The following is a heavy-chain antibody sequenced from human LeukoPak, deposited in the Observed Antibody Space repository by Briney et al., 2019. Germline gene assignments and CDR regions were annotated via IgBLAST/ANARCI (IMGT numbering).Heavy chain of an antibody. V-gene: IGHV1-69*02. CDR2: IIPILGIA. J-gene: IGHJ5*02. Sequence: ASVKVSCKASGGTFSSYTISWVRQAPGQGLEWMGRIIPILGIANYAQKFQGRVTITADESTSTAYMELSSLRSEDTAVYYCARGVVPAAIFDGFDPWGQGTLVTVSS. CDR1: GGTFSSYT. D-gene: IGHD2-2*02. CDR3: ARGVVPAAIFDGFDP.